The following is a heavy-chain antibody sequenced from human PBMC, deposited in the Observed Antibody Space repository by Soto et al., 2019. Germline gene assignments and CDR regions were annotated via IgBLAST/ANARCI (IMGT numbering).Heavy chain of an antibody. CDR3: AIWSGYGDYVPFFDY. D-gene: IGHD4-17*01. V-gene: IGHV3-23*01. CDR1: GFTFSSHA. CDR2: ISGSGGST. J-gene: IGHJ4*02. Sequence: PGGSLRLSCAASGFTFSSHAMSWVRQAPGKGLEWVSAISGSGGSTYYADSVKGRFTISRDNSKNTLYLQMNSLRAEDTAVYYCAIWSGYGDYVPFFDYWGQGTLVTVSS.